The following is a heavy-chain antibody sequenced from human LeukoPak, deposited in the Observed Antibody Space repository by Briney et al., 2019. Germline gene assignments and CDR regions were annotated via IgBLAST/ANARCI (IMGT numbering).Heavy chain of an antibody. D-gene: IGHD4-17*01. V-gene: IGHV3-30*18. J-gene: IGHJ4*02. CDR3: AKEGDYGDYVLPPHFDY. CDR1: GFTFSSYG. Sequence: SGGSLRLSCAASGFTFSSYGMHWVRQAPGKGLEWVAVISYDGSNKYYADSVKGRFTISRDNSKNTLYLQMNSLRAEDTAAYYCAKEGDYGDYVLPPHFDYWGQGTLVTVSS. CDR2: ISYDGSNK.